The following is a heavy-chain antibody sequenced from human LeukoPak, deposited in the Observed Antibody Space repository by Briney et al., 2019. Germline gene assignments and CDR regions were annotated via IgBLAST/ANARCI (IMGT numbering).Heavy chain of an antibody. CDR3: ASGRQLWLHGFDY. D-gene: IGHD5-18*01. CDR1: GFTFSSYA. CDR2: ISGSGGST. Sequence: PGGSLRLSCAASGFTFSSYAMSWVRQAPGKGLECVSGISGSGGSTYYADSVKGRFTISRDNSKNTLYLPMNSLRAEDTAVYYCASGRQLWLHGFDYWGQGTLVTVSS. V-gene: IGHV3-23*01. J-gene: IGHJ4*02.